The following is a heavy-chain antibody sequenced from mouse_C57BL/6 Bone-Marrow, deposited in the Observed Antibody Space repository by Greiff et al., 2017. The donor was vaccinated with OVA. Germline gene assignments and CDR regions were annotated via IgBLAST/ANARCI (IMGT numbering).Heavy chain of an antibody. J-gene: IGHJ3*01. CDR3: ARDIDGYPWFAY. V-gene: IGHV5-4*01. Sequence: EVQGVESGGGLVKPGGSLKLSCAASGFTFSSYAMSWVRQTPEKRLEWVATISDGGSYTYYPDNVKGRFTISRDNAKNNLYLQMSHLKSEDTAMYYCARDIDGYPWFAYWGQGTLVTVSA. CDR2: ISDGGSYT. D-gene: IGHD2-3*01. CDR1: GFTFSSYA.